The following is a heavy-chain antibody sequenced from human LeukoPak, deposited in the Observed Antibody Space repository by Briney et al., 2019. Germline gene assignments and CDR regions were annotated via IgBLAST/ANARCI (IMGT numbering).Heavy chain of an antibody. D-gene: IGHD3-22*01. CDR2: IYPGDSDT. J-gene: IGHJ4*02. Sequence: GESLKISCKGFGYSFTNSWIGWVRQMPGKGLEWMGNIYPGDSDTRYSPSFQGQVTISADKSISTAYLQWSGLKASDTAMYYCARSRGDSSGYFDYWGQGTLVTVSS. CDR1: GYSFTNSW. CDR3: ARSRGDSSGYFDY. V-gene: IGHV5-51*01.